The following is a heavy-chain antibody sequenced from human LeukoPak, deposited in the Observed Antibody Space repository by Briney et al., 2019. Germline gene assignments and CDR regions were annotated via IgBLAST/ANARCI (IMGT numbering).Heavy chain of an antibody. D-gene: IGHD2-2*01. CDR1: GFTVNSHS. J-gene: IGHJ4*02. CDR2: IGVSGGSV. V-gene: IGHV3-48*04. CDR3: ARNLPAADY. Sequence: PGGSVRLSCAVSGFTVNSHSMNWVRQAPGKGLEWVSHIGVSGGSVYADSVKGRFTISRDNAKNSVYLQMNSLRAEDTAVYYCARNLPAADYWGQGTLVTVSS.